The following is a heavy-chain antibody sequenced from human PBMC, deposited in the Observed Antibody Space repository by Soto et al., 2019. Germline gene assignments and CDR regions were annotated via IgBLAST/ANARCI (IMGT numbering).Heavy chain of an antibody. CDR1: GFTFGTYW. CDR2: IKPDGSER. CDR3: ATDLNWEHY. J-gene: IGHJ4*02. Sequence: EVQLVESGGGLVQPGGSLRLSCAASGFTFGTYWMTWVRQPPGKGLECVADIKPDGSERYYVDSVKGRVTISRDNAKNSLYLHMNSLRAEDTAVYYCATDLNWEHYWGQGTLVTVSS. D-gene: IGHD7-27*01. V-gene: IGHV3-7*04.